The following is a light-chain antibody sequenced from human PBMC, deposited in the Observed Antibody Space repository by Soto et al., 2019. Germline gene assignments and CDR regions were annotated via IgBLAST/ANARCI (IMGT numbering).Light chain of an antibody. CDR2: GAS. J-gene: IGKJ1*01. CDR1: QSVSSK. Sequence: EIVMTQSPSTLSVSPGERATLSCRASQSVSSKLAWYQQKPGQAPRLLIYGASTMASGIPSRFSGSGSGTEFTLIISSLQSEDSAVYYCQQYNSWLWTFGQGTKVDIK. V-gene: IGKV3-15*01. CDR3: QQYNSWLWT.